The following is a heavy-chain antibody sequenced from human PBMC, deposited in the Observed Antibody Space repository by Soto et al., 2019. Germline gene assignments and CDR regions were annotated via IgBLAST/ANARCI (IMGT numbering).Heavy chain of an antibody. V-gene: IGHV4-39*01. D-gene: IGHD2-8*01. CDR3: VSQRTSVLTQAYFDY. J-gene: IGHJ4*02. CDR1: GGSVSISNYY. CDR2: VYYRGRS. Sequence: SETLSLTCTVSGGSVSISNYYWGWIRQSPGKGLEWIGSVYYRGRSYSKSSVKSRVTISVDTSKNQFSLNLNSVTASDTAVYYCVSQRTSVLTQAYFDYWGPGALVTVSS.